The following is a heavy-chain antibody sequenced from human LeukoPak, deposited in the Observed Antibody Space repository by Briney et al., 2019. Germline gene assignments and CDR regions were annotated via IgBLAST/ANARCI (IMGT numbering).Heavy chain of an antibody. J-gene: IGHJ4*02. D-gene: IGHD1-7*01. CDR2: VSPHNSDT. CDR1: GYNFTNYW. Sequence: GESLKISCKGSGYNFTNYWIDWVRQMPGKGLEWMGIVSPHNSDTRYNPSFQGQVTISVDKSISAAYLHLSSLKASDTAMYYCARRYNRNWRIDYWGQGTLVTVSS. V-gene: IGHV5-51*01. CDR3: ARRYNRNWRIDY.